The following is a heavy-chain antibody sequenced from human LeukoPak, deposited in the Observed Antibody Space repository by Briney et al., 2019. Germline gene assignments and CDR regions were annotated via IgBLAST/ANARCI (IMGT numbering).Heavy chain of an antibody. Sequence: GGSLRLSCAASGFTFSTYVMQWVRRAPGKGLEYVSAITGDGGYTYYANSVKGRFTISRDNSKKTLYLQMGSLRADDMAVYYCARVSTIDRRNAFDIWGQGTMVTVSS. CDR3: ARVSTIDRRNAFDI. J-gene: IGHJ3*02. CDR1: GFTFSTYV. V-gene: IGHV3-64*01. CDR2: ITGDGGYT. D-gene: IGHD3-22*01.